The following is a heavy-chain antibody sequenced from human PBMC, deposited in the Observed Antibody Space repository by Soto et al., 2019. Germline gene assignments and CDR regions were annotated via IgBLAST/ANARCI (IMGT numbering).Heavy chain of an antibody. CDR1: GGSFSSYA. CDR2: IIPIFDTT. CDR3: ATGPPGSRVDP. Sequence: QVQLVQSGAEVKKPGSSVKVSCKASGGSFSSYAINWVRQAPGQGLEWMGGIIPIFDTTYYAQKFQGRVTITADESTNTAYMDLSSLRSAHTAIYYCATGPPGSRVDPWGQGTLVTVSS. J-gene: IGHJ5*02. D-gene: IGHD2-2*01. V-gene: IGHV1-69*01.